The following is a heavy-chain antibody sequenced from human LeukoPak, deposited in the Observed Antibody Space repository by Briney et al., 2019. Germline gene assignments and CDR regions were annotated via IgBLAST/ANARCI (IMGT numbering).Heavy chain of an antibody. V-gene: IGHV1-18*01. D-gene: IGHD6-19*01. CDR1: GYIFSNYG. Sequence: ASVKLSCKASGYIFSNYGISWLRQAPGQGLEWMEWISAHNGNTNYAQKLQGRVTMTTDTSTSTAYMELRSLKSDDTAVYYCTRGPQFLRAYSSVWPHFDNWGQGTLVTVSS. J-gene: IGHJ4*02. CDR2: ISAHNGNT. CDR3: TRGPQFLRAYSSVWPHFDN.